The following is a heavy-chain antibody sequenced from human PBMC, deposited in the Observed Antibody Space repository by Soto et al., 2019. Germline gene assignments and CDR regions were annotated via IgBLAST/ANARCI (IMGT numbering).Heavy chain of an antibody. CDR3: ASTKEDGEGLNYYYMDV. CDR1: GGSISSSSYY. J-gene: IGHJ6*03. Sequence: SETLSLTCTVSGGSISSSSYYWGWIRQPPGKGLEWIGSIYYSGSTYYNPSLKSRVTISVDTSKNQFSLKLSSVTAADTAVYYCASTKEDGEGLNYYYMDVWGKGTTVTVSS. V-gene: IGHV4-39*01. D-gene: IGHD4-17*01. CDR2: IYYSGST.